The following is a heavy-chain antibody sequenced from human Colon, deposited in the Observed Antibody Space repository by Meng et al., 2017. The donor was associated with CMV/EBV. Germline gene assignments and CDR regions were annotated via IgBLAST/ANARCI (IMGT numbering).Heavy chain of an antibody. J-gene: IGHJ5*02. CDR2: ISSSSSTI. CDR1: GFTFSSYS. V-gene: IGHV3-48*04. Sequence: GFLRLSCAASGFTFSSYSMNWVRQAPGKGLEWVSYISSSSSTIYYADSVKGRFTISRDNAKNSLYLQMNSLRAEDTAVYYCARESSGGGFDPWGQGTLVTVSS. D-gene: IGHD1-1*01. CDR3: ARESSGGGFDP.